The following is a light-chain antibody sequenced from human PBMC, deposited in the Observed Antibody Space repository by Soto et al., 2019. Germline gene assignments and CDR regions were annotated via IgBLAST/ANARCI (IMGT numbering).Light chain of an antibody. Sequence: DIQMTQSPSALSASVGDRVTITCRASQSITNYLNWYQHKPGQAPNLLIYAASTLQAGVPSRFRGSGSGTDFTLTISSLQPEDFLTYFCQQSNSSPPTFGGGTKVEIK. J-gene: IGKJ4*01. V-gene: IGKV1-39*01. CDR2: AAS. CDR3: QQSNSSPPT. CDR1: QSITNY.